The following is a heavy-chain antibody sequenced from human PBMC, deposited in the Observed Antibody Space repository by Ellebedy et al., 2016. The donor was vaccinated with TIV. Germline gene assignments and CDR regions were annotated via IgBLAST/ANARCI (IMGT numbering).Heavy chain of an antibody. CDR1: GDSVSSDSYY. J-gene: IGHJ6*02. V-gene: IGHV4-61*01. CDR3: ARGYGTGRYGMDV. Sequence: PSETLSLTCTVSGDSVSSDSYYWSWIRQPPGKGLEWIGYVYYSGRTKYNPSLQSRVTISDDRSKNQFSLKLTAVTAADTAVYYCARGYGTGRYGMDVWGQGTTVTVSS. D-gene: IGHD3-10*01. CDR2: VYYSGRT.